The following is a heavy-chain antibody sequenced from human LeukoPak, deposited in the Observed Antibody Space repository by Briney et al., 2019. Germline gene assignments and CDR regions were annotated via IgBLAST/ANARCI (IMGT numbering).Heavy chain of an antibody. V-gene: IGHV4-34*01. CDR3: ASGRYYDFWSGYGSDWFDP. CDR2: INHSGST. D-gene: IGHD3-3*01. CDR1: GGSFSGYY. J-gene: IGHJ5*02. Sequence: PSETLSLTCAVYGGSFSGYYWSWIRQPPGKGLEWSGEINHSGSTNYNPSLKSRVTISVDTSKNQFSLKLSSVTAADTAVYYCASGRYYDFWSGYGSDWFDPWGQGTLVTVSS.